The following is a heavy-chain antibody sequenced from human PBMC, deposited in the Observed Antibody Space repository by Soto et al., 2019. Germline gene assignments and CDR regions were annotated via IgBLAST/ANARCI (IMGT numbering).Heavy chain of an antibody. CDR2: IIPIFGTA. V-gene: IGHV1-69*01. CDR3: ARENLYYDDSSGPYDY. CDR1: GGTFSRYA. Sequence: QVQLVQSGAEVKKPGYSVKVSCKASGGTFSRYAISWVRRAPGQGLECMGGIIPIFGTANYAQKFQGRVTITADESTSTAYMELSSLRSEDTAVYYCARENLYYDDSSGPYDYWGQGTLVTVSS. D-gene: IGHD3-22*01. J-gene: IGHJ4*02.